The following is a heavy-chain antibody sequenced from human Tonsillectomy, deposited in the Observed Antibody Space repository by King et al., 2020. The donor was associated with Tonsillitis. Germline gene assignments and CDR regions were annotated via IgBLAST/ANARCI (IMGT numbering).Heavy chain of an antibody. CDR1: GFTFPSYG. CDR2: INTYNGNT. V-gene: IGHV1-18*04. CDR3: AIGPLGELPRV. J-gene: IGHJ4*02. D-gene: IGHD1-26*01. Sequence: VQLVESGAEVKKPGASVKVSCKASGFTFPSYGINCVRQAPGQGLEWMGWINTYNGNTYYAQNLQGRVTMTTDTSTSTAYMELRSLRSDDTAVYYCAIGPLGELPRVWGQGTLVTVSS.